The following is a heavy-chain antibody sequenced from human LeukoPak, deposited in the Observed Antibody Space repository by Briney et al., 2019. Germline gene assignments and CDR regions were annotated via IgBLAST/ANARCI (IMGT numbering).Heavy chain of an antibody. CDR2: ISGSGGST. V-gene: IGHV3-23*01. D-gene: IGHD3-16*02. CDR3: AKDHDYVWGSYHDHYYFDY. J-gene: IGHJ4*02. CDR1: GFTFSSYG. Sequence: GGSLRLSCAASGFTFSSYGMSWVRQAPGKGLEWVSAISGSGGSTYYADSVKGRFTISRDNSKNTLYLQMNSLRAEDTAVYYCAKDHDYVWGSYHDHYYFDYWGQGTLVTVSS.